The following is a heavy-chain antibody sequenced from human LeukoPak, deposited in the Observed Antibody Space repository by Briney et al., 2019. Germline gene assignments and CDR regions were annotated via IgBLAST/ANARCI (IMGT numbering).Heavy chain of an antibody. Sequence: GASVKVSCKASGDTFIGYYMHWVRQAPGQGLEWMGWINPNSGGTKYAQKFQGRVTMTRDTSISTAYMELSRLRSDDTAVYYCARGDPGWFDSWGQGTLVTVSS. J-gene: IGHJ5*01. CDR2: INPNSGGT. D-gene: IGHD3-10*01. CDR1: GDTFIGYY. CDR3: ARGDPGWFDS. V-gene: IGHV1-2*02.